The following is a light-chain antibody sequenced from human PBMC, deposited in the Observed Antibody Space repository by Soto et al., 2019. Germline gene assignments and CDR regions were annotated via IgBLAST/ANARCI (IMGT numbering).Light chain of an antibody. CDR2: GAS. V-gene: IGKV3-20*01. J-gene: IGKJ1*01. CDR1: QSVDSSY. Sequence: EIVLTQSPGTLSLSPGERATLSCRASQSVDSSYLAWYQQKSGQAPRLLIYGASSRATGIPDRFSGSGSGTDFTLTISRLEPEDFAVYYCQQYGTSPWTFGQGTTVEIK. CDR3: QQYGTSPWT.